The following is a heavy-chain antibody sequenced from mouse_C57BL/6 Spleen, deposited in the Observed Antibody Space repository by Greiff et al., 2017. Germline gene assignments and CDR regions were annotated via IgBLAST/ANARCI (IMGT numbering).Heavy chain of an antibody. CDR1: GFSLTSYA. V-gene: IGHV2-9-1*01. CDR2: IWTGGGT. CDR3: ASNIEGAMDY. Sequence: VMLVESGPGLVAPSQRLSITCTVSGFSLTSYAISWVRQPPGKGLEWLGVIWTGGGTNYNSALKSRLSISKDNSKSQVFLKMNSLQTDDTARYYCASNIEGAMDYWGQGTSVTVSS. J-gene: IGHJ4*01.